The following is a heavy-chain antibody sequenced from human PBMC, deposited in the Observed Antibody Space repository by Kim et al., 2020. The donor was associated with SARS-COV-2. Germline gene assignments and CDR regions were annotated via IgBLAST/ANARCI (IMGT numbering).Heavy chain of an antibody. CDR2: IKSKTDGGTT. D-gene: IGHD3-10*01. Sequence: GGSLRLSCAASGFTFSNAWMSWVRQAPGKGLEWVGRIKSKTDGGTTDYAAPVKGRFTISRDDSKNTLYLQMNSLKTEDTAVYYCTTGGGGSGSYDYYYYYGMDVWGQGTTVTVSS. V-gene: IGHV3-15*01. CDR1: GFTFSNAW. J-gene: IGHJ6*02. CDR3: TTGGGGSGSYDYYYYYGMDV.